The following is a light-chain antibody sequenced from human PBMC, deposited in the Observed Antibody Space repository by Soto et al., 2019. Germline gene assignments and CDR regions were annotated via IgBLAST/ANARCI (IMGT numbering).Light chain of an antibody. J-gene: IGKJ1*01. Sequence: DLQMTQAPSARSASVGDRVTITCGASQGIDIYLAWFQQKPGKVPERLIYGASSLQSGVPSRFSGRGSRTEFTLTISSLQPEDFATYDCLQFSTSPRTFGQGTKVEIK. CDR1: QGIDIY. V-gene: IGKV1-17*03. CDR2: GAS. CDR3: LQFSTSPRT.